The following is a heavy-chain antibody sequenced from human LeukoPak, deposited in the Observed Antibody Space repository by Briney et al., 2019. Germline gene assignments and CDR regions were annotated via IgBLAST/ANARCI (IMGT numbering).Heavy chain of an antibody. CDR3: AKDRITMRGVIDY. CDR1: GFTFSSYE. J-gene: IGHJ4*02. CDR2: ISRIGGST. Sequence: GGSQRLSCAASGFTFSSYEMNWVRQAPGKGLEWVSGISRIGGSTHYADSVKGRFTISRDNSKGTVSLQMNSLRPEDTAVYYCAKDRITMRGVIDYWGQGTLVTVSS. D-gene: IGHD3-22*01. V-gene: IGHV3-23*01.